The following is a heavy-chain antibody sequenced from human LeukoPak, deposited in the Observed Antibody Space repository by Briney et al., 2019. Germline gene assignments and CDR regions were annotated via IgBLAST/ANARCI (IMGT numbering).Heavy chain of an antibody. V-gene: IGHV3-30*02. CDR1: GFTFSSYG. CDR2: IRYDGSNK. Sequence: PGGSLRLSCAASGFTFSSYGMHWVRQAPGKGLEWVAFIRYDGSNKYYADSVKGRFTISRDNSKNTLYLQMNSLRAEDTAVYYCARDGGRDGSYYFDYWGQGTLVTVSS. CDR3: ARDGGRDGSYYFDY. D-gene: IGHD1-26*01. J-gene: IGHJ4*02.